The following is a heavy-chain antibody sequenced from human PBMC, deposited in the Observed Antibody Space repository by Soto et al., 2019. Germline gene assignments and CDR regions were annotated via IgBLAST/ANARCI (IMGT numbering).Heavy chain of an antibody. CDR2: ISGSGGST. J-gene: IGHJ3*02. D-gene: IGHD3-9*01. CDR3: AKDQGLRYFDWLLYAFDI. Sequence: EVQLLESGGGLVQPGGSLRLSCAASGFTFSSYAMSWVRQAPGKGLEWVSAISGSGGSTYYADSVKGRFTISRDNSKNTLYLQMNSLRAEDTAVYYCAKDQGLRYFDWLLYAFDIWGQGTMVTVSS. V-gene: IGHV3-23*01. CDR1: GFTFSSYA.